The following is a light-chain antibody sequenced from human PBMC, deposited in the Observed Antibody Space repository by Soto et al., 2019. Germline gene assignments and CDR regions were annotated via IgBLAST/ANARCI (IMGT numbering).Light chain of an antibody. V-gene: IGKV1-39*01. Sequence: DIQMTQSPSSLSASVGDRVTITCRASQSISSYLNWYQQKPGEAPKLLIYAGSSLQSGVPSRFSGSGSGTDFTLTISSLQPEDFATYYCQQSYSTPYTFGQGTKLEIK. J-gene: IGKJ2*01. CDR2: AGS. CDR3: QQSYSTPYT. CDR1: QSISSY.